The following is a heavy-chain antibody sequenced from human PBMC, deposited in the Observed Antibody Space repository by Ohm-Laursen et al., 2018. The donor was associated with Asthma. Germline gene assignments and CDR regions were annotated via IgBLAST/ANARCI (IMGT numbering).Heavy chain of an antibody. CDR2: IYTDGGT. Sequence: SLRLSCAASGLSVGSNYMSWVRQALGKGLECVSVIYTDGGTYYADSVKGRFTISRDNSKNTLYLQMNSLRVEDTAVFYCARMTGGYYYSHWGQGILVTVSS. V-gene: IGHV3-53*01. CDR3: ARMTGGYYYSH. CDR1: GLSVGSNY. J-gene: IGHJ4*02. D-gene: IGHD3-22*01.